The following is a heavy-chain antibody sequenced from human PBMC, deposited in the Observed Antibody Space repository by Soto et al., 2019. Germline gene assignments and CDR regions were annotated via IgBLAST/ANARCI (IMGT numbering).Heavy chain of an antibody. J-gene: IGHJ3*02. V-gene: IGHV1-18*01. Sequence: ASVKVSCKASGYTFTSYGISWVRQAPGQGLEWMGWISAYNGNTNYAQKLQGRVTMTTDTSTSTAYMELRSLRSDDTAVYYCARVPDYYDSSGPRGAAFDIWGQGTMVTVSS. CDR2: ISAYNGNT. CDR1: GYTFTSYG. CDR3: ARVPDYYDSSGPRGAAFDI. D-gene: IGHD3-22*01.